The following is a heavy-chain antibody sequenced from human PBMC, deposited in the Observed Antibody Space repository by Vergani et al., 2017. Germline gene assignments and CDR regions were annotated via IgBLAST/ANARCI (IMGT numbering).Heavy chain of an antibody. CDR2: ISYDGTQK. CDR3: ARKGCGAPGCQIGDWRE. V-gene: IGHV3-30*03. D-gene: IGHD2-21*01. CDR1: GFTSSYYG. Sequence: QVHLVESGGGVVQPGRSLRLSCVVSGFTSSYYGMHWVRQAPGKGLEWVAVISYDGTQKYYADSVKGRFTISRDNSKSTLYLQMNSLRAEGTAVYYCARKGCGAPGCQIGDWREGGQGTRVTVSS. J-gene: IGHJ1*01.